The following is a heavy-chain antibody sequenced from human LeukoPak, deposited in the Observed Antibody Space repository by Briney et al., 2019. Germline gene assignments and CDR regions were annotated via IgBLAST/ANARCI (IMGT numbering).Heavy chain of an antibody. J-gene: IGHJ4*02. D-gene: IGHD3-22*01. CDR2: IYYSGST. CDR3: ARLPYPYDSSGSPPLDY. Sequence: SETLSLTCTVSGGAISSSNYYWGWIRHPPGKGLEWIGSIYYSGSTYYNPSLKSRVTISVDTSKNQFSLKLSSVTAADTAVYYCARLPYPYDSSGSPPLDYWGQGTLVTVSS. CDR1: GGAISSSNYY. V-gene: IGHV4-39*01.